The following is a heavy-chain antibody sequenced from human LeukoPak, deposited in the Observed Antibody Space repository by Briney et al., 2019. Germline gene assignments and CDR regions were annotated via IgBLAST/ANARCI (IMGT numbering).Heavy chain of an antibody. D-gene: IGHD3-22*01. J-gene: IGHJ3*02. CDR2: IRSKAYGGTT. CDR3: TRRYNYDSSGYYYVRDAFDI. CDR1: GFTFSSYA. V-gene: IGHV3-49*04. Sequence: PGGSLRLSYAASGFTFSSYAMSWVRQAPGKGLEWVGFIRSKAYGGTTKNAASVKGGFTISRDDSRSIAYLQMNSLKTEDTAVYYCTRRYNYDSSGYYYVRDAFDIWGQGTMVTVSS.